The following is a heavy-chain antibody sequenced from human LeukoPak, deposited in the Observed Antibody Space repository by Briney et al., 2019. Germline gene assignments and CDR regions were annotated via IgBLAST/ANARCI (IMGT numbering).Heavy chain of an antibody. CDR3: ARRLYYGSGSYYNSDGYYGMDV. V-gene: IGHV1-69*04. D-gene: IGHD3-10*01. CDR2: IIPILGIA. J-gene: IGHJ6*02. Sequence: GASVKVTCKSSGGTFSSYAISWVRQAPGQGLEWMGRIIPILGIANYAQKFQSRVTITADKSTRTAYMELSSLRSEDTAVYYCARRLYYGSGSYYNSDGYYGMDVWGQGTTVTVSS. CDR1: GGTFSSYA.